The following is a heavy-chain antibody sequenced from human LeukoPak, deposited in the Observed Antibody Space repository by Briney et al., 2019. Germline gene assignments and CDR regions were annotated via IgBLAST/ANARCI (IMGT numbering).Heavy chain of an antibody. V-gene: IGHV3-9*01. CDR3: AKDRGYEVYAPRRD. CDR2: ISWNSGSI. D-gene: IGHD2/OR15-2a*01. J-gene: IGHJ4*02. CDR1: GFIFDDYA. Sequence: QPGRSLRLSCVASGFIFDDYAMHWVRQVPGKGLEWVSVISWNSGSIGYADSVKGRFTISRDNSKNSLYLQMNSLRPEDTALYYCAKDRGYEVYAPRRDWAQGALVTVSS.